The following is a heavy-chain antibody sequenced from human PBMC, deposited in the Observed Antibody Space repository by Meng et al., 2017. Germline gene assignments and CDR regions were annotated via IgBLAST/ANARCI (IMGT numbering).Heavy chain of an antibody. CDR2: IRSKAYGGTT. CDR3: TRDLSVRGVFPYYFDY. D-gene: IGHD3-10*01. J-gene: IGHJ4*02. Sequence: GESLKISCTASGFTFGDYAMSWVRQAPGKGLEWVGFIRSKAYGGTTEYAASVKGRFTISRDDSKSIAYLQMNSLKTEDTAVYYCTRDLSVRGVFPYYFDYWGQGTLVTVSS. V-gene: IGHV3-49*04. CDR1: GFTFGDYA.